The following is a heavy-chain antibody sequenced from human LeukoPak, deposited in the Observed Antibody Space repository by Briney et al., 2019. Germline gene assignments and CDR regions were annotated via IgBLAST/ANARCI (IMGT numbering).Heavy chain of an antibody. CDR1: GGPISNRNYY. D-gene: IGHD6-13*01. J-gene: IGHJ4*02. Sequence: PSETLSLTCNVSGGPISNRNYYWAWIRQPPGKGLEWVGSVYYSGSTYYNPSLNSRITMFIDTSKNQFSLKLNSVTVRDTAVYYCARRGSTTWFFDDWGQGTLVTVSS. V-gene: IGHV4-39*01. CDR3: ARRGSTTWFFDD. CDR2: VYYSGST.